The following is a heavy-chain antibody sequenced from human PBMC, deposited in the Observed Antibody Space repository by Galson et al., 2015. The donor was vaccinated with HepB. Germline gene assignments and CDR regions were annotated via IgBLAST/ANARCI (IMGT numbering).Heavy chain of an antibody. V-gene: IGHV3-21*01. J-gene: IGHJ6*02. D-gene: IGHD5-18*01. Sequence: SLRLSCAASGFTFSSYTMSWVRQTPGKGLEWVSSISSSSSYIYYADSVKGRFTISRDNAKNSLYLQMNSLRAEDTAVYYCARDLRRPRDTWIQLWVLYGVDVWGQGTTVTGSS. CDR3: ARDLRRPRDTWIQLWVLYGVDV. CDR1: GFTFSSYT. CDR2: ISSSSSYI.